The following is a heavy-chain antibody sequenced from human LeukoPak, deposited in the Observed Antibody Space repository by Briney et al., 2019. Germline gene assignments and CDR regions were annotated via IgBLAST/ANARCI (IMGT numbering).Heavy chain of an antibody. Sequence: PSEALSLTCSVSGDSIRSFYWSWIRQVPGKGLEWIGYIYYRGSTNSNPSLQSRVTISGDTSKNQLSLRLSSVTAADTAVYYCARRAVVVLSPECYFDLWGRGTPVTVSS. CDR2: IYYRGST. CDR1: GDSIRSFY. D-gene: IGHD2-15*01. V-gene: IGHV4-59*08. J-gene: IGHJ2*01. CDR3: ARRAVVVLSPECYFDL.